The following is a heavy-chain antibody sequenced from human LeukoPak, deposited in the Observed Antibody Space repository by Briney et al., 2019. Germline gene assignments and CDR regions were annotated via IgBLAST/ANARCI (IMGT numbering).Heavy chain of an antibody. V-gene: IGHV3-21*01. CDR2: ISSSGGYI. Sequence: GGSLRLSCAASGFSIKTYSMTWVRQAPGKGLEWVSTISSSGGYIYYADSVKGRFTISRDTAKNSLYLQMNSLRAEDTAVYNCARLRDTVTSASDYWGQGTLVTVSS. J-gene: IGHJ4*02. D-gene: IGHD4-17*01. CDR1: GFSIKTYS. CDR3: ARLRDTVTSASDY.